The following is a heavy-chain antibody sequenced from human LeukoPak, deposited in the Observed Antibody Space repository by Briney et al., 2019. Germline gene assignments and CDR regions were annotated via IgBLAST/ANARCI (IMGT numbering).Heavy chain of an antibody. Sequence: PSETLSLTCTVSGGSISSGDYYWSWIRQPPGKGLEWIGYIYYSGSTYYNPSLKSRVTISVDTSKNQFSLKLSSVTAADTAVYYCARAAIVVVPAATDYWYFDLWGRGTLVTVSS. V-gene: IGHV4-30-4*08. D-gene: IGHD2-2*01. J-gene: IGHJ2*01. CDR1: GGSISSGDYY. CDR3: ARAAIVVVPAATDYWYFDL. CDR2: IYYSGST.